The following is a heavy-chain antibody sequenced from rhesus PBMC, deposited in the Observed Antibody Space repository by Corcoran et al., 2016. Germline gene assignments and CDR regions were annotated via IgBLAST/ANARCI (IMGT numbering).Heavy chain of an antibody. CDR3: ARYGDYCSGIYWYSGYFEF. V-gene: IGHV4-80*01. CDR2: YNGNSGST. J-gene: IGHJ1*01. Sequence: VQLQESGPGLVKPSETLPLTGAGSGGSSSSYWGSWIRQPPGEGLGGIGEYNGNSGSTNDNPPLKWRVTVCKGASKNQLSLKLSSVIAADPAVYCCARYGDYCSGIYWYSGYFEFWGQGALVTVSS. CDR1: GGSSSSYW. D-gene: IGHD2-27*01.